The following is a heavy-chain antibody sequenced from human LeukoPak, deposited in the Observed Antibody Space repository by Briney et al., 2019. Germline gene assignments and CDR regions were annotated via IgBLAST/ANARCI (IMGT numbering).Heavy chain of an antibody. J-gene: IGHJ5*02. CDR3: ARLLRRDNWFDP. V-gene: IGHV4-39*01. D-gene: IGHD2/OR15-2a*01. CDR1: GGSISSYY. Sequence: SETLSLTCTVFGGSISSYYWGWIRQRPGKGLEWIGSISYSGTTYYNPSLKSRVTIFEDTSKNQFSLKLSSVTAADTAVYYCARLLRRDNWFDPWGQGTLVTVSS. CDR2: ISYSGTT.